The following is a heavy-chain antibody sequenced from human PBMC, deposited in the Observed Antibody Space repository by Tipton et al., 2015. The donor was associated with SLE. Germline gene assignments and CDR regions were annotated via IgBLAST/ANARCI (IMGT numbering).Heavy chain of an antibody. CDR3: ARSVSGFYNDLDV. CDR2: IYLSGST. J-gene: IGHJ6*02. CDR1: GGSINSPSHY. D-gene: IGHD6-19*01. Sequence: TLSLTCTITGGSINSPSHYWAWIRPSPGKGLEWIRSIYLSGSTHSNPSLNNRVTLSLDTSRNQFSLKLTSVTAADTAVYYCARSVSGFYNDLDVWGQGTTVTVSS. V-gene: IGHV4-39*01.